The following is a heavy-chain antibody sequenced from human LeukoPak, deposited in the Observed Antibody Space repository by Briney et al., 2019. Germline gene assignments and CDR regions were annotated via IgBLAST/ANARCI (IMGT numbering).Heavy chain of an antibody. CDR2: INPSGGST. D-gene: IGHD3-22*01. CDR1: GYTFTSYY. J-gene: IGHJ5*02. V-gene: IGHV1-46*01. CDR3: ARDRGAHYDSRNSNWFDP. Sequence: GASAKVSCKASGYTFTSYYMHWVRQAPGQGLEGMGKINPSGGSTSYAQKFQGRVTMTRDTSTSTVYMELSSLRSEDTAVYYCARDRGAHYDSRNSNWFDPWGQGTLVTVSS.